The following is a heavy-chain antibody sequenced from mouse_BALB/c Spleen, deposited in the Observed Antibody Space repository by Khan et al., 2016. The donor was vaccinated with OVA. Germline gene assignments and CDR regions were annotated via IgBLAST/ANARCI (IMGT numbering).Heavy chain of an antibody. J-gene: IGHJ3*01. CDR1: GYAFTDYL. D-gene: IGHD3-2*02. CDR2: INPGSGGT. Sequence: QVQLQQPGAELVRPGTSVKVSCKASGYAFTDYLIEWLKQRPGQGLEWIGMINPGSGGTNYNEKFKVKATLTADTSSSTAYMQLSSLTSDDSAVYFCSRSGYGFGAYWGQGTLVTVSA. CDR3: SRSGYGFGAY. V-gene: IGHV1-54*01.